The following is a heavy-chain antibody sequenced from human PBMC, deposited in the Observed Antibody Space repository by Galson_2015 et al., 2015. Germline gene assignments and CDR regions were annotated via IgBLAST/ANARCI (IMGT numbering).Heavy chain of an antibody. CDR1: GFTFSNAW. Sequence: SLRLSCAASGFTFSNAWVSWVRQAPGKGLEWVGRMKSKNDGGTTDYAAPVKGRFTIWRDDSKNTLYLHMNSLKAEDTAVYFCTKFGSGSFGLWGQGTLVTVSS. V-gene: IGHV3-15*01. CDR3: TKFGSGSFGL. D-gene: IGHD3-10*01. J-gene: IGHJ4*02. CDR2: MKSKNDGGTT.